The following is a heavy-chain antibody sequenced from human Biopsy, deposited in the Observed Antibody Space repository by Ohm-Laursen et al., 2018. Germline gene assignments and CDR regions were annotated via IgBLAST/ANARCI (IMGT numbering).Heavy chain of an antibody. D-gene: IGHD5-12*01. CDR3: ARLGSGDYFPTFFDF. V-gene: IGHV4-31*03. CDR1: GVSINGGRYY. CDR2: IFYSANT. Sequence: TLSLTCTVSGVSINGGRYYWNWIRHHPGKGLEWIGNIFYSANTYYNPSLKSRVTISVDTSKNQFSLKRSFVTAADTAVYYCARLGSGDYFPTFFDFWGQGALVTVSS. J-gene: IGHJ4*02.